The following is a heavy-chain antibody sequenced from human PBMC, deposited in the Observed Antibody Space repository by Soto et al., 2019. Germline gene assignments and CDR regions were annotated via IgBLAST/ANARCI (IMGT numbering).Heavy chain of an antibody. J-gene: IGHJ4*02. Sequence: PGGSLRLSCAASGFTFSSYWMSWVRQAPGKGLEWVANIKQDGSEKYYVDSVKGRFTISRDNAKNSLYLQMNSLRAEDTAVYYCASNDFWSGYYLFDDRGQRTLVTVSS. CDR2: IKQDGSEK. V-gene: IGHV3-7*01. D-gene: IGHD3-3*01. CDR3: ASNDFWSGYYLFDD. CDR1: GFTFSSYW.